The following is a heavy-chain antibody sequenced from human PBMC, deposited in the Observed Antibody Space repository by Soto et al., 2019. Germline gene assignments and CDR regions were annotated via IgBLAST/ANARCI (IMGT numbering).Heavy chain of an antibody. Sequence: GGSLRLSCAASGFTFSNYGMHWVRQAPGKGLEWVAVISYDGSNKNYADSVKGRFTISRDNSKNTLYLQMNSLRAEDTAVYYCAKGYYDSSGPFDYWGQGTLVTVSS. J-gene: IGHJ4*02. CDR2: ISYDGSNK. V-gene: IGHV3-30*18. CDR3: AKGYYDSSGPFDY. D-gene: IGHD3-22*01. CDR1: GFTFSNYG.